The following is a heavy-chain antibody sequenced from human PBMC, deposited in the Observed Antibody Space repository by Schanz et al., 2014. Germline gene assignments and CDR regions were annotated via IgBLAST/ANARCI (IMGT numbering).Heavy chain of an antibody. CDR2: INPNSGGT. D-gene: IGHD2-8*02. CDR3: ARGLVRYFAY. J-gene: IGHJ4*02. CDR1: GYTFTAYY. V-gene: IGHV1-2*02. Sequence: QVQLVQSGAEVKKPGASVKVSCKTSGYTFTAYYMHWVRQAPGQGLEWMGWINPNSGGTTYAQKFQGRVTMTRDTSISTAYMELSRLRSDDTAVYYCARGLVRYFAYWGQGTLVTVSS.